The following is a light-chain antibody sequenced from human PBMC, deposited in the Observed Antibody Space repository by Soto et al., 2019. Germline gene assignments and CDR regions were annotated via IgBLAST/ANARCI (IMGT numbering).Light chain of an antibody. V-gene: IGKV3-20*01. CDR2: AAS. CDR3: QQYNDSPLT. Sequence: EIVLTQSPGTLSLSPGERATLSCRASQTLSTNSLAWYQQRPGQTPRLLIYAASTRDTDIPDRFNGSGSGTDFALTISRLEPEDFALYYWQQYNDSPLTFGPGTKVDVK. CDR1: QTLSTNS. J-gene: IGKJ3*01.